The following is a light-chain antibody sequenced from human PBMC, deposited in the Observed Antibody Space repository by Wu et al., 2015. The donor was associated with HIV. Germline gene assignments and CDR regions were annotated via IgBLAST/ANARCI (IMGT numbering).Light chain of an antibody. CDR2: GAS. J-gene: IGKJ4*01. CDR1: QSINDGL. V-gene: IGKV3-20*01. Sequence: EIVLTQSPGTLSLSPGDRATLSCRASQSINDGLLAWYRQNPGQAPRLLIYGASTRATGIPDRFSGSGSGTDFTLTISRLESADFAVYFCQQYTSSPPTFGGGTKVEIK. CDR3: QQYTSSPPT.